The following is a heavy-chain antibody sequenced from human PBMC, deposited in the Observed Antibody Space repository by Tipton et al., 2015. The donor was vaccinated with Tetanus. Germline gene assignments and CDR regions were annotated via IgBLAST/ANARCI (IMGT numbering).Heavy chain of an antibody. V-gene: IGHV4-31*03. CDR3: ARERYIHYGMDV. CDR2: IYDSGSI. Sequence: TLSLTCIVSGGSISSGGYYWSWIRQHPGKGPEWIGYIYDSGSIYYNPSLKSRVSISIDTSKNQFSLKLSSVTAADTAVYYCARERYIHYGMDVWGQGTTVTGSS. CDR1: GGSISSGGYY. J-gene: IGHJ6*02. D-gene: IGHD1-1*01.